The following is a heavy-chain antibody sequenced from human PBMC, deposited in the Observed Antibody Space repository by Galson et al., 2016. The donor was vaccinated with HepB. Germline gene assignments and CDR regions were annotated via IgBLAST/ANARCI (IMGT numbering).Heavy chain of an antibody. D-gene: IGHD3-10*01. CDR2: ISAYNGNT. Sequence: SVKVSCKASGYTFVSYGISWVRQAPGQGLEWMGWISAYNGNTNYAQRLQGRVTMTTDTSTSTAYMELRSLRSDDTAVYYCARDRGSLWLGEHGLLYGNWGQGTLVTVSS. J-gene: IGHJ4*02. CDR1: GYTFVSYG. CDR3: ARDRGSLWLGEHGLLYGN. V-gene: IGHV1-18*04.